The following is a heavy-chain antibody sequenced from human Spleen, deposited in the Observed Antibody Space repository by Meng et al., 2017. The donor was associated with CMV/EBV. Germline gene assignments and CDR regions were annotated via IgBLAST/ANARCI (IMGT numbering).Heavy chain of an antibody. V-gene: IGHV4-61*02. CDR1: GGSISSGSYY. D-gene: IGHD4-17*01. Sequence: VHLQESGPGLVTPSQTLSLTCTVSGGSISSGSYYWSWIRQPAGKGLEWIGRIYTSGSTNYNPSLKSRVTISVDTSKNQFSLKLSSVTAADTAVYYCARGGTVTTYEGRDYWGQGTLVTVSS. CDR2: IYTSGST. J-gene: IGHJ4*02. CDR3: ARGGTVTTYEGRDY.